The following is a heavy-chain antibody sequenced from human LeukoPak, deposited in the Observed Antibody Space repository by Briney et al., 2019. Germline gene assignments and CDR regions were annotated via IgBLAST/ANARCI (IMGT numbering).Heavy chain of an antibody. V-gene: IGHV3-7*01. J-gene: IGHJ4*02. CDR1: GFTFSTYY. CDR3: AKVAKYYYGSETYYFFEH. CDR2: INQDGTEK. D-gene: IGHD3-10*01. Sequence: GGSLRLSCAASGFTFSTYYMSWVRQAPGKGLEWVANINQDGTEKFYVDSVKGRFTISRDNAKNSLYLQMNSLRVEDTAVYYCAKVAKYYYGSETYYFFEHWGQGTPVTASS.